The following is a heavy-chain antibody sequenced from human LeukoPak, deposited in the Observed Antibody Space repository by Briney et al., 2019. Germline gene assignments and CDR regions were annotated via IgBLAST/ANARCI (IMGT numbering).Heavy chain of an antibody. CDR1: GFTFSSYV. CDR2: ISASGGIK. Sequence: GGSLRLSCAASGFTFSSYVMNWVRQAPGKGLEWVSGISASGGIKDYTDSVKGRFTISRDSSKNTLSLQMNSLRAEDTAVYYCAKTGGDSVLYYYYMDVWGKGTTVTVSS. V-gene: IGHV3-23*01. J-gene: IGHJ6*03. CDR3: AKTGGDSVLYYYYMDV. D-gene: IGHD3-10*01.